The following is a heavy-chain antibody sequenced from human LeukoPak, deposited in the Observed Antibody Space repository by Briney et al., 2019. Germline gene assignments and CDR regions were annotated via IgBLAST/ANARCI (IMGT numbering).Heavy chain of an antibody. CDR3: ARDSAGYYFDY. V-gene: IGHV4-59*01. CDR1: GGSISSYY. J-gene: IGHJ4*02. Sequence: SETLSLTCTVSGGSISSYYWSWIRQPPGKGLEWIGYIYYSGSTNYNPSLKSRVTISVDTSKNQFSLKLSSVTAADTAVYYCARDSAGYYFDYWGQGTLVTVSS. D-gene: IGHD3-10*01. CDR2: IYYSGST.